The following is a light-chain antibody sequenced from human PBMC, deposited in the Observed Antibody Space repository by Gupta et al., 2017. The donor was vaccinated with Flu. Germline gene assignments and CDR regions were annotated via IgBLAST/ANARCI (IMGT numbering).Light chain of an antibody. CDR2: GAT. CDR1: QSVSSN. V-gene: IGKV3-15*01. CDR3: QRYNNWRRT. J-gene: IGKJ1*01. Sequence: EIVITQSLSTLAVSPGEIATLSCRASQSVSSNIAWHQQKPGQAPRLLIYGATIRATGIPARFSGSASGTEFTLTISSLNSEDFAVYYCQRYNNWRRTFGQGTKVEIK.